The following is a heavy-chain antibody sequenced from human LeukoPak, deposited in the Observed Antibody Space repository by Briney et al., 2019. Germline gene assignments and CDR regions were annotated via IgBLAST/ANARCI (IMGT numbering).Heavy chain of an antibody. D-gene: IGHD3-10*01. CDR1: GSSISSYY. CDR2: IYYSGST. J-gene: IGHJ4*02. Sequence: SETLSLTCTVSGSSISSYYWSWIRQPPGKGLEWIGYIYYSGSTNYNPSLKSRVTISVDTSKNQFSLKLSSVTAADTAVYYCARRYYYGAFDYWGQGTLVTVSS. CDR3: ARRYYYGAFDY. V-gene: IGHV4-59*01.